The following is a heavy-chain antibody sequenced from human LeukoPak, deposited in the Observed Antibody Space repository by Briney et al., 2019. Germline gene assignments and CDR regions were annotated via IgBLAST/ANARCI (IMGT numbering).Heavy chain of an antibody. CDR3: AKGSAYGDYYYYGMDV. V-gene: IGHV3-30*18. CDR1: GFTFNTYG. D-gene: IGHD4-17*01. Sequence: PGRSLRLSCAASGFTFNTYGMHWVRQAPGKGLEWVAVISYDGRNKFDADSVKGRFTISRDNSENTLYLQMNSLIPEDTAVYYCAKGSAYGDYYYYGMDVWGQETTVTVSS. CDR2: ISYDGRNK. J-gene: IGHJ6*02.